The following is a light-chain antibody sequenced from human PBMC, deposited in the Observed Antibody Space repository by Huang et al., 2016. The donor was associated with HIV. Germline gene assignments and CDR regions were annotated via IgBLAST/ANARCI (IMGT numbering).Light chain of an antibody. CDR2: VAS. Sequence: EIVMTQSPATLSVSPGERATLSCRASQSVSSNLAWYQQKPGQAPRLLIYVASTRATGFPARFSGSGSGTQFTLTISSLQSEDVAVYYCQQFNKWPPWTFGQGTKVEIK. V-gene: IGKV3-15*01. J-gene: IGKJ1*01. CDR3: QQFNKWPPWT. CDR1: QSVSSN.